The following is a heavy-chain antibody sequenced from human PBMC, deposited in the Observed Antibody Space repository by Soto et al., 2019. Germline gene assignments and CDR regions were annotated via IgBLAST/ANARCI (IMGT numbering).Heavy chain of an antibody. CDR3: AKDVIAVTGKEYYFDY. V-gene: IGHV1-3*01. D-gene: IGHD6-19*01. CDR2: INAGNGNT. CDR1: LWTFPNYF. Sequence: VQVSLLACLWTFPNYFMHWLGQAVSRRLEWMGWINAGNGNTKYSHNFQGRVTITRDTSESTAYMELNSLRSEDTAVYYCAKDVIAVTGKEYYFDYWGQGTLVTVSS. J-gene: IGHJ4*02.